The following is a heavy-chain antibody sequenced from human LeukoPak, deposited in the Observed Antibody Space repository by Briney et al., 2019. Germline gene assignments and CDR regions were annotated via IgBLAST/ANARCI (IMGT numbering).Heavy chain of an antibody. CDR2: ISAYNGNT. D-gene: IGHD2-2*02. J-gene: IGHJ5*02. V-gene: IGHV1-18*01. Sequence: ASVKVSCKASGYTFTSYGISWVRQAPGQGLERMGWISAYNGNTNYAQKLQGRVTMTTDTSTSTAYMELRSLRSDDTAVYYCARDRGCSSTSCYIENWFDPWGQGTLVTVSS. CDR1: GYTFTSYG. CDR3: ARDRGCSSTSCYIENWFDP.